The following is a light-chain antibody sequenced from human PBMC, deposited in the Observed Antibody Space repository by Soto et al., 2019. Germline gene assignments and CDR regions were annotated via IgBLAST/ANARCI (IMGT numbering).Light chain of an antibody. CDR3: LQHNSYPYT. Sequence: DVQMTQSPSAMSASVGDRVTITCRASQDIRRFVAWFQQQPGKAPERLIYDTSTLHIGVPSRFSGGGSGTEFTLAISGRQPEDSATYYCLQHNSYPYTFGQGTKLEIK. V-gene: IGKV1-17*03. CDR1: QDIRRF. J-gene: IGKJ2*01. CDR2: DTS.